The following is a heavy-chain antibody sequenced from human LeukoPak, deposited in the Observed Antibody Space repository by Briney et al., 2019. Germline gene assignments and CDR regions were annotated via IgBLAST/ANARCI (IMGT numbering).Heavy chain of an antibody. CDR1: GYTLSKHA. Sequence: ASVKVSCKGSGYTLSKHAFSRVRQAPGQGLEWMGWMSADNGNTNHAQKFQGRVTMTTDTSTSTAYMDLRSLRSDDTAVYYCAASRGYSSGWAGYYGMDVWGQGTTVTVSS. V-gene: IGHV1-18*04. J-gene: IGHJ6*02. CDR3: AASRGYSSGWAGYYGMDV. CDR2: MSADNGNT. D-gene: IGHD6-19*01.